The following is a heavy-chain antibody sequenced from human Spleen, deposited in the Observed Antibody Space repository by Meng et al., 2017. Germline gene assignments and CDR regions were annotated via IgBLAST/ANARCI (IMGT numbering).Heavy chain of an antibody. CDR3: ARSYGSGILDAFHI. J-gene: IGHJ3*02. CDR2: IYHSGST. D-gene: IGHD3-10*01. V-gene: IGHV4-38-2*02. Sequence: SETLSLTCIVSGYSISSGYYWGWIRQPPGKGLEWIGSIYHSGSTHYNPSIKSRVTISVDTSKNQFSLKLSSVTAADTAVYYCARSYGSGILDAFHIWGQGTMVTVSS. CDR1: GYSISSGYY.